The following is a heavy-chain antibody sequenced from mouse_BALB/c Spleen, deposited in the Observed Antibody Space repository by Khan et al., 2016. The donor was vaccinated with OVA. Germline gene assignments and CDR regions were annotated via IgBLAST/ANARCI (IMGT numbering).Heavy chain of an antibody. CDR2: IDPENGDT. V-gene: IGHV14-4*02. J-gene: IGHJ4*01. Sequence: VRLQQSGAELVRSGASVKLSCTASGFNIKDYYMHWVKQRPEQGLEWIGWIDPENGDTEYAPKFQGKATMTADTSSNTAYLQLSSLTSEDTAVXYCLLRGYAMDYWGQGTSVTVSS. CDR1: GFNIKDYY. D-gene: IGHD2-1*01. CDR3: LLRGYAMDY.